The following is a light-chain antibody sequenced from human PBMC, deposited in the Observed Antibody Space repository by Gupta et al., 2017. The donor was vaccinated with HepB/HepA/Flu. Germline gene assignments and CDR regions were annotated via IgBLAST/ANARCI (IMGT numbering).Light chain of an antibody. CDR1: QSVSSY. V-gene: IGKV3-11*01. CDR2: DAS. Sequence: IVLTQSPATLSLSPGERATLSCRASQSVSSYLAWYQQKPGQAPRLLIYDASNRATGIPARFSGSGSVTDLTLTISSLEPEDFAVYYCKKRRRTFGQGTKLEIK. CDR3: KKRRRT. J-gene: IGKJ2*01.